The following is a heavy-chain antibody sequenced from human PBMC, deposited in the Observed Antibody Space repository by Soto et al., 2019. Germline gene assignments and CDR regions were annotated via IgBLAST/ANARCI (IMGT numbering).Heavy chain of an antibody. CDR2: IWYDGSNK. CDR3: ARDYSKAATPDY. CDR1: GFTFSSYG. V-gene: IGHV3-33*01. Sequence: GGSLRLSCAAYGFTFSSYGIHWVRQAPGKGLEWVAVIWYDGSNKYYADSVKDRFTNSSDNSKNTLYLQMNSLRAEDTAVYYCARDYSKAATPDYWGQGTLVTVSS. D-gene: IGHD2-15*01. J-gene: IGHJ4*02.